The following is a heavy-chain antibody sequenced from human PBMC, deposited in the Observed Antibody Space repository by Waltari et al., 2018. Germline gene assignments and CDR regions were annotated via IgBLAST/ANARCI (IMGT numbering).Heavy chain of an antibody. Sequence: QVQLQESGPGLVKPSETLSLTCPVSGGSISSYYWSWLRQPPGKGLEWIGYIYYSGSTNYNPSLKSRVTISVDTSKNQFSLKLSSVTAADTAVYYCASSDYYDSSGYYFGPHYFDYWGQGTLVTVSS. V-gene: IGHV4-59*01. CDR1: GGSISSYY. J-gene: IGHJ4*02. CDR3: ASSDYYDSSGYYFGPHYFDY. D-gene: IGHD3-22*01. CDR2: IYYSGST.